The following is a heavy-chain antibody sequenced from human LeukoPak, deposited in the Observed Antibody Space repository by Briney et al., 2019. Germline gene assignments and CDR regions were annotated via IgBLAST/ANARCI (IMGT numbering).Heavy chain of an antibody. V-gene: IGHV4-34*01. CDR3: ARGRRSSSPNGYFDL. CDR2: INHSGST. J-gene: IGHJ2*01. CDR1: GGSFSGYY. D-gene: IGHD6-13*01. Sequence: PSETLSLTCAVYGGSFSGYYWSWIRQPPGKGLEWIGEINHSGSTNYNPSLKSRVTISVDTSKNQFSLKLSSVTAADTAVYYCARGRRSSSPNGYFDLWGRGTLVTVSS.